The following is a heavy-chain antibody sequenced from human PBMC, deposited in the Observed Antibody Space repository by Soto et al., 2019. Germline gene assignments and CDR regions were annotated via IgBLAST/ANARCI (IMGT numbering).Heavy chain of an antibody. D-gene: IGHD3-9*01. CDR3: ARGYFDWLLQREYYFDY. J-gene: IGHJ4*02. Sequence: ASVKVSCKASGYTFTGYYMHWVRQAPGQGLEWMGWINPNSGGTNCAQKFQGWVTMTRDTSISTAYMELSRLRSDDTAVYYCARGYFDWLLQREYYFDYWGQGTLVTVSS. CDR2: INPNSGGT. CDR1: GYTFTGYY. V-gene: IGHV1-2*04.